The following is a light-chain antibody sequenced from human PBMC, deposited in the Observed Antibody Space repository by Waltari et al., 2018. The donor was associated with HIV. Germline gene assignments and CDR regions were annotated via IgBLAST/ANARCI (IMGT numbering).Light chain of an antibody. CDR2: GNN. J-gene: IGLJ2*01. V-gene: IGLV1-40*01. Sequence: QSVLTQPPSVSGDPGQRVTISCTGSKSNIGAGYEVHWYQQVPGTAPNLRIYGNNNRASGVPDRFSGSKSGTSASLAISGLQAEDEAEYHCQSYDSSLTTTVFGGGTKLTVL. CDR3: QSYDSSLTTTV. CDR1: KSNIGAGYE.